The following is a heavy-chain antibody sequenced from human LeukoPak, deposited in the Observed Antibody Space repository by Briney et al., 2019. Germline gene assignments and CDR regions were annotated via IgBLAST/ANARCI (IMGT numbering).Heavy chain of an antibody. J-gene: IGHJ4*02. CDR2: INHSGST. Sequence: SETLSLTCAVYGGSFSGYYWSWIRQPPGKGLKWIGEINHSGSTNYNPSLKSRVTISVDTSKNQFSLKLSSVTAADTAVYYCARDGYYDILTGYYTLDYWGQGTLVTVSS. D-gene: IGHD3-9*01. CDR3: ARDGYYDILTGYYTLDY. CDR1: GGSFSGYY. V-gene: IGHV4-34*01.